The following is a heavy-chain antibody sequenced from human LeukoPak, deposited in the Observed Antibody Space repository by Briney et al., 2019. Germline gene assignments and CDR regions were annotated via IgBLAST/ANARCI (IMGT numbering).Heavy chain of an antibody. Sequence: PSQTLSLPCTFSVGSISSGSYSGSGIPNPPGKGLEWIGSIYYSGSTYYNPSPKSRVTISVDTSKNQFSLKLSSVTAADTAMYYCAREAYDVLTSDWFDPWGQGTLVTVSS. CDR1: VGSISSGSYS. V-gene: IGHV4-39*07. CDR3: AREAYDVLTSDWFDP. CDR2: IYYSGST. J-gene: IGHJ5*02. D-gene: IGHD3-9*01.